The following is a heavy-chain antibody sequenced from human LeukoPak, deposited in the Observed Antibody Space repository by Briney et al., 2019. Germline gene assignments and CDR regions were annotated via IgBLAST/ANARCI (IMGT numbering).Heavy chain of an antibody. CDR1: GFTVSDVG. D-gene: IGHD6-13*01. CDR3: AKEGSSSWYFPDY. J-gene: IGHJ4*02. V-gene: IGHV3-30*18. CDR2: ISDDGSNE. Sequence: GRSLRLSSAVSGFTVSDVGMHWVRQAPGKGLEWVAFISDDGSNELYAESVKGRFTISRDNSNNKLYLQMNSLRAEDTAVYYCAKEGSSSWYFPDYWGQGTLVTVSS.